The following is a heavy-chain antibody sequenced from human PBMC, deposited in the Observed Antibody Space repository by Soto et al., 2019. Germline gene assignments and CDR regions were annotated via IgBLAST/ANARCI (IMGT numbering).Heavy chain of an antibody. Sequence: GGSLRLSCAASGFTFSSYGMHWVRQAPGKGLEWVAVISYDGSNKYYADSVKGRFTISRDNSKNTLYLQMNSLRAEDTAVYYCAKVDLIVVVVGRTPRSFDPRGQAPLGTVSS. V-gene: IGHV3-30*18. CDR3: AKVDLIVVVVGRTPRSFDP. J-gene: IGHJ5*02. D-gene: IGHD2-15*01. CDR1: GFTFSSYG. CDR2: ISYDGSNK.